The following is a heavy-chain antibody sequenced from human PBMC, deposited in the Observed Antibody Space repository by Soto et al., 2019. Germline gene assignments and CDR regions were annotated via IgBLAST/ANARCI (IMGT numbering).Heavy chain of an antibody. Sequence: PGGSLRLSCAASGFTFGSYSMNWVRQAPGKGLEWVSSISSSSSYIYYADSVKGRFTISRDNAKNSLYLQMNSLRAEDTAVYYCARDRDFCSDYYYFDYWGQGTLVTVSA. D-gene: IGHD3-3*01. CDR1: GFTFGSYS. J-gene: IGHJ4*02. V-gene: IGHV3-21*01. CDR2: ISSSSSYI. CDR3: ARDRDFCSDYYYFDY.